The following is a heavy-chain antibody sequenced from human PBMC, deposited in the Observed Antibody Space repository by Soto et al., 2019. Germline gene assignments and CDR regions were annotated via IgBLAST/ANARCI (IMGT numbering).Heavy chain of an antibody. CDR1: GFTFSTYA. CDR2: LTPSGGGT. V-gene: IGHV3-23*01. CDR3: AHPRGYGVFDAYDI. D-gene: IGHD4-17*01. J-gene: IGHJ3*02. Sequence: GSLRLSCVASGFTFSTYAMSWVRQAPGKGLEWVSALTPSGGGTYYADSVKGRFTISRDNSMNALYLQMNSLRIEDTAVYYCAHPRGYGVFDAYDIWGQGTMVTVSS.